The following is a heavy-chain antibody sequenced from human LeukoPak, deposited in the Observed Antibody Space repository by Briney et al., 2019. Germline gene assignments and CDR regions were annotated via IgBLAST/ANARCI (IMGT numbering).Heavy chain of an antibody. CDR2: INTSNGNT. V-gene: IGHV1-18*01. J-gene: IGHJ4*02. Sequence: GASVKVSCKASGYNFNTYGISWVRQAPGQGLEWMGWINTSNGNTNYAQKFQGRVTMTRDTSTSTAYMELRSLRSDDTAVYYCARKGRFGICYVCDSWGQGTLVTVSS. D-gene: IGHD2-15*01. CDR3: ARKGRFGICYVCDS. CDR1: GYNFNTYG.